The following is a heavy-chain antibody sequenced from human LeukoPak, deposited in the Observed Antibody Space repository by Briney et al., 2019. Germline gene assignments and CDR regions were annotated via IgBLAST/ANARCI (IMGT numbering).Heavy chain of an antibody. D-gene: IGHD3-3*01. CDR1: GFTFSSYG. CDR2: ISYDGSNK. J-gene: IGHJ6*02. Sequence: GGSLRLSCAASGFTFSSYGMHWVRQAPGKGLEWVAVISYDGSNKYYADYVKGRFTISRDNSKNTLYLQMNSLTAEDTAVYYCAKEREVYYDFWSGHYYYYGMDVWGQGTTVTVSS. V-gene: IGHV3-30*18. CDR3: AKEREVYYDFWSGHYYYYGMDV.